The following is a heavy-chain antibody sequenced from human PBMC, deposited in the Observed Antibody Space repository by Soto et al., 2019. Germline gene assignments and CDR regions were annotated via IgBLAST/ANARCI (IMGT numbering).Heavy chain of an antibody. Sequence: LRLSCAASGFTFSSYSMNWVRQAPGKGLEWVSSISSSSSYIYYAASVKGRFTISRDNAKNSLYLQMNSLRAEDTAVYYCARDGDYVWGSYRWSDAFDIWGQGTMVTVSS. CDR3: ARDGDYVWGSYRWSDAFDI. V-gene: IGHV3-21*01. D-gene: IGHD3-16*02. CDR1: GFTFSSYS. CDR2: ISSSSSYI. J-gene: IGHJ3*02.